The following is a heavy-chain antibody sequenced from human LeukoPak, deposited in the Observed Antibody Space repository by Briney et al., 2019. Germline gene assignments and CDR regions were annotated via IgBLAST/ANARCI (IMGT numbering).Heavy chain of an antibody. CDR1: GFTLSSYA. J-gene: IGHJ4*02. CDR3: ARAGYCSSTICYNLDY. CDR2: IWYDGSNK. D-gene: IGHD2-2*01. Sequence: PGGSLRLSCSASGFTLSSYAMHWVRQAPGKGLEWVAVIWYDGSNKYYVDSVKGRFTISRDNSKNTLTLQMSSLSAEDTAVYYCARAGYCSSTICYNLDYWGQGTLVTVSS. V-gene: IGHV3-33*08.